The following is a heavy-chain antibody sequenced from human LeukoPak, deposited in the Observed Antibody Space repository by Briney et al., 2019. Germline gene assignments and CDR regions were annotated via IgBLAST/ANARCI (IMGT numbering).Heavy chain of an antibody. V-gene: IGHV3-74*01. CDR1: RCTFSRYW. Sequence: GGSLRLSCAASRCTFSRYWMHWVRQAPGKGLVWVSRMNSDGISTSYADSVKGRFTISRDNAKNTLYLQMNSLRAEDTAVYYCARDGNYYDSSGPADYWGQGTLVTVSS. CDR2: MNSDGIST. J-gene: IGHJ4*02. D-gene: IGHD3-22*01. CDR3: ARDGNYYDSSGPADY.